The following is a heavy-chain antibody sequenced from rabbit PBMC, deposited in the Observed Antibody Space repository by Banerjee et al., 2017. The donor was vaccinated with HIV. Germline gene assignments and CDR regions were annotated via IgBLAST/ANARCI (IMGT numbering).Heavy chain of an antibody. D-gene: IGHD2-1*01. CDR1: GFDLSSYYY. V-gene: IGHV1S45*01. J-gene: IGHJ4*01. CDR3: VRESPVYGHYGCMDL. Sequence: QEQLEESGGGLVKPEGSLTLTCKASGFDLSSYYYMCWVRQAPGKGLELIACIYTSNGSTRYASWVNGRFTISKTSSTTVTLQMTSLTAADTATYFSVRESPVYGHYGCMDLWGPGTLVTVS. CDR2: IYTSNGST.